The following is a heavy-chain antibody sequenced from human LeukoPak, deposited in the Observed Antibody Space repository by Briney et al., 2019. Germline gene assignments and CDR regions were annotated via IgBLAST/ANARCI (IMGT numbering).Heavy chain of an antibody. CDR2: ISGSGGST. V-gene: IGHV3-23*01. Sequence: GGSLRLSCAASGFTFSSYAMSWVRQAPEKGLEWVSAISGSGGSTYYADSVKGRFTISRDNSKNTLYLQMNSLRAEDTAVYYCAKALPRSHCSSTSCYVVDYWGQGTLVTVSS. D-gene: IGHD2-2*01. CDR3: AKALPRSHCSSTSCYVVDY. J-gene: IGHJ4*02. CDR1: GFTFSSYA.